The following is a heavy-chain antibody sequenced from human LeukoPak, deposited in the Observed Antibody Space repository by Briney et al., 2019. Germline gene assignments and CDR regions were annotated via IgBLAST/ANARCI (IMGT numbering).Heavy chain of an antibody. D-gene: IGHD5-18*01. CDR2: ISGSGGST. CDR1: GFTFSSYS. Sequence: GGSLRLSCAASGFTFSSYSMSWVRQAPGKGLEWVSTISGSGGSTDYAESVKGRFTISRDNSKNTLYLQMNSLRAEDTAVYYCAKEQQLWLLGYFDYWGQGALVTVSS. V-gene: IGHV3-23*01. J-gene: IGHJ4*02. CDR3: AKEQQLWLLGYFDY.